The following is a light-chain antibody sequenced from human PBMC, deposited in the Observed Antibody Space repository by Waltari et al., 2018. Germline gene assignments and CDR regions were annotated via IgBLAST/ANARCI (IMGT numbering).Light chain of an antibody. J-gene: IGKJ1*01. CDR1: QSISSH. CDR3: QQYNELKT. Sequence: EIVMTQSPATLSVSPGDRATLSCRASQSISSHLAWYQQKPGQAPRLVIYAASTRATGIPARFSGSGSGTDFTLTISSLQCEDFAVYYCQQYNELKTFGQGTKVEIK. CDR2: AAS. V-gene: IGKV3-15*01.